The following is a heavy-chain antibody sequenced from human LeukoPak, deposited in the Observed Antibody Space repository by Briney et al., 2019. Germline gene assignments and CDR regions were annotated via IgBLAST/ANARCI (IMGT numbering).Heavy chain of an antibody. CDR2: INPSGGST. CDR3: ARVGLASYSSSWYGSSWFDP. D-gene: IGHD6-13*01. Sequence: ASVKVSCKASGYTFTSYYMHWVRQAPGQGLEWMGIINPSGGSTSYAQKFQGRVAMTRDTSTSTVHMELSSLRSEDTAVYYCARVGLASYSSSWYGSSWFDPWGQGTLVTVSS. CDR1: GYTFTSYY. J-gene: IGHJ5*02. V-gene: IGHV1-46*01.